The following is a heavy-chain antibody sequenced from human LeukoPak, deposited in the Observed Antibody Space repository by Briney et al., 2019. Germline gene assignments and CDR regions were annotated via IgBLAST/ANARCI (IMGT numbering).Heavy chain of an antibody. Sequence: PSQTLSLTCTVSGGSISSGDYYWSWLRQPPGTGLEWIGYIYYSGSTYYNPSLKSRVTISVDTSKNQFSLKLSSVTAADTAVYYCARVEATDSGSYYLHFDYWGQGTLVTVSS. V-gene: IGHV4-30-4*08. J-gene: IGHJ4*02. CDR1: GGSISSGDYY. CDR2: IYYSGST. D-gene: IGHD1-26*01. CDR3: ARVEATDSGSYYLHFDY.